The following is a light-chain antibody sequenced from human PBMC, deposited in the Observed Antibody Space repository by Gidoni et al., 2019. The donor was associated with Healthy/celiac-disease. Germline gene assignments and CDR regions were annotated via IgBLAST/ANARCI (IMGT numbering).Light chain of an antibody. V-gene: IGKV3-20*01. CDR1: QSVSSSY. CDR3: QQYGSSPKLT. Sequence: EIVLTQSPGTLSLSPGERATIACRASQSVSSSYLDWYQQKPGQAPRLLIYGASSRATGIPDRVSGSGSGTDFTLTISRLEPEDFAVYYCQQYGSSPKLTFGGGTKVEIK. J-gene: IGKJ4*01. CDR2: GAS.